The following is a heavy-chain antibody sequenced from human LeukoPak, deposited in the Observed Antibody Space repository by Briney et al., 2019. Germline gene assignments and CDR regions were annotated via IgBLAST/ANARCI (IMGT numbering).Heavy chain of an antibody. Sequence: PGGSLRLSCAASGFTFSSYAMPWVRQAPGKGLEWVSGITGSDSSTYYADSVRGRFTISRDNSKNTVFLQMSSLRADDTAIYYCARGATPYDYGGNSVYWGQGTLVTVSS. J-gene: IGHJ4*02. CDR1: GFTFSSYA. V-gene: IGHV3-23*01. CDR3: ARGATPYDYGGNSVY. CDR2: ITGSDSST. D-gene: IGHD4-23*01.